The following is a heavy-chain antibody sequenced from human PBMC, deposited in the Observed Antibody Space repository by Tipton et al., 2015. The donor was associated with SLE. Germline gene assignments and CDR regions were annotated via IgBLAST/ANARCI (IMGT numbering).Heavy chain of an antibody. D-gene: IGHD3-16*01. CDR1: GFTFSSYN. Sequence: SLRLSCAASGFTFSSYNIHWVRQAPGKGLAWMAVIWYDGRRTYYADSVKGRFTVSRDNSKNTLYLQMNTLRAEDSAIYYCARQGDRRVWYYYMDVWGKVTTVTVSS. J-gene: IGHJ6*03. V-gene: IGHV3-33*01. CDR2: IWYDGRRT. CDR3: ARQGDRRVWYYYMDV.